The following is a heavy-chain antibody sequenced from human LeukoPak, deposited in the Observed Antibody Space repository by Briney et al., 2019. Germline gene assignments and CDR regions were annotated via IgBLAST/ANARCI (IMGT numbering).Heavy chain of an antibody. Sequence: GGSLRLSCAASGFIFDDYAMHWVRQAPGKGLEWVSGVRWKSDTVGYADSVRGRFTISRDNAKNSLYLQMNGLRAEDTALYYCAKSGKDGLLWFGELVSNYYMDVWGKGTTVTVSS. CDR2: VRWKSDTV. CDR3: AKSGKDGLLWFGELVSNYYMDV. J-gene: IGHJ6*03. D-gene: IGHD3-10*01. V-gene: IGHV3-9*01. CDR1: GFIFDDYA.